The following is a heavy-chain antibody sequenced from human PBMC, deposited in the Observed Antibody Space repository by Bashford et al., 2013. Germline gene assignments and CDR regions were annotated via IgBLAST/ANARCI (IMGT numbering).Heavy chain of an antibody. D-gene: IGHD1-26*01. Sequence: ASVKVFCKASGYTFTSYGISWVRQAPGQGLEWMGWISAYNGNTNYAQKLQGRVTMTTDTSTSTAYMELRSLRSDDTAVYYCARDEYTGADDAFDIWGQGTMVTVSS. CDR2: ISAYNGNT. CDR3: ARDEYTGADDAFDI. CDR1: GYTFTSYG. V-gene: IGHV1-18*01. J-gene: IGHJ3*02.